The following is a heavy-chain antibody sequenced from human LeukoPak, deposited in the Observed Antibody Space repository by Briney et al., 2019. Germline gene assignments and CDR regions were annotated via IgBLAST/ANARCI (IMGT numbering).Heavy chain of an antibody. J-gene: IGHJ4*02. V-gene: IGHV1-3*01. D-gene: IGHD6-19*01. CDR2: VSAGDGNT. CDR1: GYPSTSYA. Sequence: ASVTVSCKASGYPSTSYAIHWVRQAPGQGLEWMGCVSAGDGNTKSSQNFQGRVTITRDTSANTAYMELSSLRSEDTAVYYYARAPSSGWYYDSWGQGTLVTVSS. CDR3: ARAPSSGWYYDS.